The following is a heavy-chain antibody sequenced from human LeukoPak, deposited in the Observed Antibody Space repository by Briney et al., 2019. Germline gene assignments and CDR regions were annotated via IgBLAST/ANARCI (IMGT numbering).Heavy chain of an antibody. CDR1: GGSISSYY. Sequence: PSETLSLTCTVSGGSISSYYWSWIRQPPGKGLEWIGYIYYGGSTNYNPSLKSRVTISVDTSKNQFSLKLSSVTAADTAVYYCARVFPSSGWFDPWGQGTLVTVSS. CDR2: IYYGGST. J-gene: IGHJ5*02. D-gene: IGHD2-2*01. V-gene: IGHV4-59*01. CDR3: ARVFPSSGWFDP.